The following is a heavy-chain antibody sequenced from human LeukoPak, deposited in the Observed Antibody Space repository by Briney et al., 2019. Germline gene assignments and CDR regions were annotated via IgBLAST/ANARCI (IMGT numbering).Heavy chain of an antibody. V-gene: IGHV3-30*18. Sequence: GGSLRLSCAASGFTFSSYAMSWVRQAPGNGLEWVAIISFDGSNEYYADSVKGRFTISRDISKSTLYLQMNSLRTEDTAVYYCAKGATTDQDYFDFWGQGTLVTVSS. D-gene: IGHD1-26*01. CDR3: AKGATTDQDYFDF. CDR1: GFTFSSYA. J-gene: IGHJ4*02. CDR2: ISFDGSNE.